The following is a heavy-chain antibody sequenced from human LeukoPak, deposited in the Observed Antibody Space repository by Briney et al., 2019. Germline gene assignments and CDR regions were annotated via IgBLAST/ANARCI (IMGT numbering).Heavy chain of an antibody. CDR3: AKAVRGVIDAFDI. V-gene: IGHV4-61*01. CDR2: IYYSGST. J-gene: IGHJ3*02. D-gene: IGHD3-10*01. CDR1: GGSVSSGSYY. Sequence: SETLSLTCTVSGGSVSSGSYYWSWLRQPPGTGLEWIGYIYYSGSTNYNPSLKSRVTISVGTSKNQFSLKLSSVTAADTAVYYCAKAVRGVIDAFDIWGQGTMVTVSS.